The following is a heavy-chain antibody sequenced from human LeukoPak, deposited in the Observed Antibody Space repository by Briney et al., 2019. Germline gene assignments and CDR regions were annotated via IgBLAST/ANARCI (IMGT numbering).Heavy chain of an antibody. CDR2: IYPGDSDT. CDR3: ARLKPMGESTCDY. D-gene: IGHD3-16*01. CDR1: GYTFTSYW. Sequence: GESLKISCKGSGYTFTSYWIGWVRQMPGKGLEWMGIIYPGDSDTRYSPSFQGQVTISADKSISTAYLQRSSLKASDTAMYYCARLKPMGESTCDYWGQGTLVTVSS. V-gene: IGHV5-51*01. J-gene: IGHJ4*02.